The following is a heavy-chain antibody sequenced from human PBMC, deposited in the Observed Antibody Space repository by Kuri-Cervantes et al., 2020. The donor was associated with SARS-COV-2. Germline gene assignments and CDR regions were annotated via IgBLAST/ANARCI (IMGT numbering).Heavy chain of an antibody. CDR1: GYTFTSYG. CDR2: ISAYNGNT. V-gene: IGHV1-18*01. CDR3: ARDQYGANSESLYFES. J-gene: IGHJ4*02. Sequence: ASVNVSCKASGYTFTSYGISWVRQAPGQGLEWMGWISAYNGNTNYAQKLQGRVTMTTDTSTSTAYMELRSLRSDDTAVYYCARDQYGANSESLYFESWGQGTQVTVSS. D-gene: IGHD4-23*01.